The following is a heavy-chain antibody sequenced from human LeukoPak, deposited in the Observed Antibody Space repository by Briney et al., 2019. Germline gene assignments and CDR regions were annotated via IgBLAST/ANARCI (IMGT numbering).Heavy chain of an antibody. Sequence: GSLRLSCSASGFTLRSHCLNWVRPGPGKGLGVVSFICSSSSYIYYADSVKGRFTISRDNAKNSLYLQMNSLRAEDTAVYYCARDGPRYYYDSSGSHAFDIWGQGTMVTVSS. CDR3: ARDGPRYYYDSSGSHAFDI. CDR2: ICSSSSYI. CDR1: GFTLRSHC. V-gene: IGHV3-21*01. J-gene: IGHJ3*02. D-gene: IGHD3-22*01.